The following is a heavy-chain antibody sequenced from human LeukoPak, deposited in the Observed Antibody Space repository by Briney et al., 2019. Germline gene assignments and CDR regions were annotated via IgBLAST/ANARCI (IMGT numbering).Heavy chain of an antibody. CDR1: GGSISSGSFY. Sequence: SETLSLTCTVSGGSISSGSFYWTWIRQPAGKGLEWIGRTYINGNTDYNPSLKSRVTISVDTSKNQFSLKLSSVTAEDTAVYYCALAPSGVVIKTNCYYYMDVWGKGTTVTVSS. D-gene: IGHD3-3*01. J-gene: IGHJ6*03. CDR3: ALAPSGVVIKTNCYYYMDV. CDR2: TYINGNT. V-gene: IGHV4-61*02.